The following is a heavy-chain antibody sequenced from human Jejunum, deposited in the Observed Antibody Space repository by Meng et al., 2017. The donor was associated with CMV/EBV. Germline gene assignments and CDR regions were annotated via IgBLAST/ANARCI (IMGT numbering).Heavy chain of an antibody. CDR2: FYSSDTY. CDR3: ARGPGASTREGFDY. CDR1: GGSISNHY. J-gene: IGHJ4*02. Sequence: QVQLQESGPGLVKPSETLSLTCTVSGGSISNHYWNWIRQSAGKGLEWIGRFYSSDTYNYHPSLNSRLTMSLDTSKNQFSLNLSSVTAADTAIYYCARGPGASTREGFDYWGLGTLVTVSS. V-gene: IGHV4-4*07. D-gene: IGHD1-26*01.